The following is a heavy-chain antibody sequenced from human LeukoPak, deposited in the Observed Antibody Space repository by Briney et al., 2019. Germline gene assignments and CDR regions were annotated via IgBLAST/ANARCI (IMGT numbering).Heavy chain of an antibody. Sequence: GGSLRLSCAACGFSVRNNYMSWVRQAPGKGLEWVSLIYSGGDKRYAASVNGRFTISRDNAKNSLYLQMSNLRDEDTAVYFCARGGGLDVWGQGATVTVSS. D-gene: IGHD3-16*01. J-gene: IGHJ6*02. CDR2: IYSGGDK. V-gene: IGHV3-53*01. CDR3: ARGGGLDV. CDR1: GFSVRNNY.